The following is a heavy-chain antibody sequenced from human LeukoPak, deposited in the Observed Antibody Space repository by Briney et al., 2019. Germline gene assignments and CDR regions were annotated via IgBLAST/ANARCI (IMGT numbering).Heavy chain of an antibody. CDR3: ARDKIFSGYFGSGSYTAFDI. CDR2: ISGSGGST. CDR1: GFTFSSYA. D-gene: IGHD3-10*01. Sequence: GGSLRLSCAASGFTFSSYAMSWVRQAPGKGLEWVSAISGSGGSTYYADSVKGRFTISRDNAKNTLYLQMNSLRAEDTAVYYCARDKIFSGYFGSGSYTAFDIWGRGTVVTVSS. J-gene: IGHJ3*02. V-gene: IGHV3-23*01.